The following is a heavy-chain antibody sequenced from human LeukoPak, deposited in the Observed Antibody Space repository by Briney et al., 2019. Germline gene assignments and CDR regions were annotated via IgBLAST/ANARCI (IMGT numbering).Heavy chain of an antibody. J-gene: IGHJ4*02. CDR1: GFTFSSYW. CDR3: ARDTAPRAAAGVDY. V-gene: IGHV3-74*01. D-gene: IGHD6-13*01. Sequence: GGSLRLSCAASGFTFSSYWMLWVRHAPGKGLVWVSRINSDGSTTIYADSVKGRFTISRDNAKNTLYLQMNSLRAEDTAVYYRARDTAPRAAAGVDYWGQGTLVTVSS. CDR2: INSDGSTT.